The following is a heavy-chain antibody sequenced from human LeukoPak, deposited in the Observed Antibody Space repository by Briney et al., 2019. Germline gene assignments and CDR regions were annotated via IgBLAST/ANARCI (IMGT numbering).Heavy chain of an antibody. CDR1: GFTFSSYG. J-gene: IGHJ3*02. CDR2: IWYDGSNK. V-gene: IGHV3-33*01. D-gene: IGHD4-17*01. Sequence: SGGSLRLSCAASGFTFSSYGMHWVRQAPGKGLEWVAVIWYDGSNKYYADSVKGRFTISRDNSKNTLYLQKNSLRAEDTAVYYCARDGGNDYGDYATINAFDIWGQGTMVTVSS. CDR3: ARDGGNDYGDYATINAFDI.